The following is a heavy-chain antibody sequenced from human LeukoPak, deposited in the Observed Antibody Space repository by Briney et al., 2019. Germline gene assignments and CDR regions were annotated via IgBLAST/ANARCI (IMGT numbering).Heavy chain of an antibody. D-gene: IGHD1-14*01. V-gene: IGHV3-30*18. CDR3: AKDPHPARTDGYYFDY. Sequence: GGSLRLTCAASAFTFRTYGMHWVRQAPGKGLEWVAVISFDANNKYYADSVKGRFTISRDNSKNTLYLQMNSLRAEDTAVYYCAKDPHPARTDGYYFDYWGQGTLVTVSS. CDR1: AFTFRTYG. CDR2: ISFDANNK. J-gene: IGHJ4*02.